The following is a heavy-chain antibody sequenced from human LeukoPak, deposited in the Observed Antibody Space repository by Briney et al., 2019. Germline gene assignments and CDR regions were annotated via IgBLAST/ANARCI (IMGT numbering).Heavy chain of an antibody. CDR3: AIDQPVAGVSNFDS. CDR1: GYTFTRYA. Sequence: ASVKVSCKASGYTFTRYAMNWLRQAPGQGLEWMGWINPNTGNPTYAQAFTGRFVFSLDTSVSTAYLQISSLNTEDTAVYYCAIDQPVAGVSNFDSRGQGTLVTVSS. V-gene: IGHV7-4-1*02. CDR2: INPNTGNP. D-gene: IGHD6-19*01. J-gene: IGHJ4*02.